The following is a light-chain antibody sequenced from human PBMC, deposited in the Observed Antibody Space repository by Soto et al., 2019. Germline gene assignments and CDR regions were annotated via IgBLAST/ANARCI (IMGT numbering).Light chain of an antibody. J-gene: IGLJ1*01. V-gene: IGLV2-14*01. CDR3: SSYTSSSIFYV. Sequence: QSALTQPASVSGSPGQSITISCTGTSSDVGGYNYVSWYQQHPGKAPKLMIYEVSNRPSGVSNRFSGSKSGNTASLTISGLQAEHEADYYCSSYTSSSIFYVFGTGTKLTVL. CDR2: EVS. CDR1: SSDVGGYNY.